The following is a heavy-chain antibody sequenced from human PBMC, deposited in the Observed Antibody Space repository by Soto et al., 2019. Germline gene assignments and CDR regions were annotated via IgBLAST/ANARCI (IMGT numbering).Heavy chain of an antibody. CDR1: GFTFSSYA. CDR2: ISYDGSNK. D-gene: IGHD5-18*01. J-gene: IGHJ5*02. CDR3: ARDNTASDNWFDP. V-gene: IGHV3-30-3*01. Sequence: GGSLRLSCAASGFTFSSYAMHWVRQAPGKGLEWVAVISYDGSNKYYADSVKGRFTISRDNSKNTLYLQMNSLRAEDTAVYYCARDNTASDNWFDPWGQGTLVTVSS.